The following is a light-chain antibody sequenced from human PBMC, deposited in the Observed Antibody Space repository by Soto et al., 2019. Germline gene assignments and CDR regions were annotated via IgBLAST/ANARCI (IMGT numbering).Light chain of an antibody. CDR3: QQYNTT. Sequence: DIQMTQSPSTLSASVGDRVTITCRASQTIRNSLAWYQQKPGKAPKLLIYKASSLQTGVPSRFSGSGSGTEFTLTISSLQPDDFATYFCQQYNTTFGQGTKVDIK. CDR2: KAS. J-gene: IGKJ2*01. CDR1: QTIRNS. V-gene: IGKV1-5*03.